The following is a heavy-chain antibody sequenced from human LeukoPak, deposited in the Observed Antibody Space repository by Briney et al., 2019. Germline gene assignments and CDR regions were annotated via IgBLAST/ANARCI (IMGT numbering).Heavy chain of an antibody. V-gene: IGHV1-24*01. CDR3: ATGAHLYYDSSGTMDY. D-gene: IGHD3-22*01. CDR2: FDPEDGET. J-gene: IGHJ4*02. Sequence: GASVKVSCKVSGYTLTELSIHWVRQAPGKGLEWMGGFDPEDGETIYAQKFQGRVTMTEDTSTDTAYMELSSLRSEDTAVYYCATGAHLYYDSSGTMDYWGQGTLVTVSS. CDR1: GYTLTELS.